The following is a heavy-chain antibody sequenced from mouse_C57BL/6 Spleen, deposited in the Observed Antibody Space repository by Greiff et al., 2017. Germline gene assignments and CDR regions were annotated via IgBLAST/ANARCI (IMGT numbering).Heavy chain of an antibody. D-gene: IGHD2-3*01. CDR3: ARAYDGYYRYFDV. V-gene: IGHV1-61*01. Sequence: QVQLQQPEAELVRPGSSVKLSCKASGYTFTSYWMDWVKQRPGQGLEWIGNIYPSDSETHYNQKFKDKATLTVDKSSSTAYMQLSSLTSEDSAVYYCARAYDGYYRYFDVWGTGTTVTVSS. J-gene: IGHJ1*03. CDR1: GYTFTSYW. CDR2: IYPSDSET.